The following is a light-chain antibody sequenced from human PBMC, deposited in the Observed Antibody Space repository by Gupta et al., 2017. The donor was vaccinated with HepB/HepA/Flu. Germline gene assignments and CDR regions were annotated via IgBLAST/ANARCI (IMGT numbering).Light chain of an antibody. J-gene: IGLJ2*01. CDR3: SSYTSSSTLV. CDR2: DVS. V-gene: IGLV2-14*01. Sequence: SALTQPASVSGSPGQSITISCTGTSSDVGGYNYVSWYQQHPGKAPKLMIYDVSNRPSGVSNRFSGSKSGNTASLTISGLQAEDEADYYCSSYTSSSTLVFGGGTNLTVL. CDR1: SSDVGGYNY.